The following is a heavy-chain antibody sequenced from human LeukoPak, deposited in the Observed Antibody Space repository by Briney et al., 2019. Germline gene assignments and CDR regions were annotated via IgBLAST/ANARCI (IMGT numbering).Heavy chain of an antibody. D-gene: IGHD6-6*01. CDR1: GYTFTSYY. V-gene: IGHV1-46*01. J-gene: IGHJ4*02. CDR3: ARAPEYSSSGDYFDY. CDR2: INPSGGST. Sequence: ASVKVSCKASGYTFTSYYMHWVRQASGEALEWMGIINPSGGSTSYAQKFQGRVTMTRDTSTSTVYMELSSLRSEDTAVYYCARAPEYSSSGDYFDYWGQGTLVTVSS.